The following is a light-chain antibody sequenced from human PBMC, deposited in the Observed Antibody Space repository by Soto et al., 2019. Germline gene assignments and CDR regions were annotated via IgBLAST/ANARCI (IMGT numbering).Light chain of an antibody. CDR3: GSYTSTDTPFV. CDR1: STDVGGYNY. J-gene: IGLJ1*01. V-gene: IGLV2-14*01. CDR2: EVS. Sequence: QSVLAQHSSVSGSPGQSITISCTGASTDVGGYNYVSWYQHHPGKGPKLIIYEVSNRPSGVSDRFSGSKSGNKASLIISNLEAEDGSDYYCGSYTSTDTPFVFGTGTKVTVL.